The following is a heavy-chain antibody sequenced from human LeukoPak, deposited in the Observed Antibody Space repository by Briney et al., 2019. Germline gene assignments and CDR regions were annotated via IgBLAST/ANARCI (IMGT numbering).Heavy chain of an antibody. CDR3: ARITYGSGSTNWFDP. CDR2: IKQDGSEK. Sequence: GGSLRLSCAASGFTISSYWMSWVRQAPGKGLEWVANIKQDGSEKYYVDSVKGRFTISRDNANNSLYLQMNSLRAEDTAVYYCARITYGSGSTNWFDPWGQGTLVTVSS. CDR1: GFTISSYW. V-gene: IGHV3-7*01. J-gene: IGHJ5*02. D-gene: IGHD3-10*01.